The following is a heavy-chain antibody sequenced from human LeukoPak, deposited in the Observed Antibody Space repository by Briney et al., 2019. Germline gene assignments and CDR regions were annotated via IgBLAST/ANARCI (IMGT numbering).Heavy chain of an antibody. Sequence: GGSLRLSCAASGFTFSSYWMSWVRQAPGKGLEWVAVISYDGSNKYYADSVKGRFTISRDNSKNTLYLQMNSLRAEDTAVYYCARDHGIAAAGTFYFDYWGQGTLVTVSS. D-gene: IGHD6-13*01. V-gene: IGHV3-30*03. CDR3: ARDHGIAAAGTFYFDY. CDR2: ISYDGSNK. J-gene: IGHJ4*02. CDR1: GFTFSSYW.